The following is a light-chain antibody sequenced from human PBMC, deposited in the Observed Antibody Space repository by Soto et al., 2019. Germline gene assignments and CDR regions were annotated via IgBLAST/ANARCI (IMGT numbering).Light chain of an antibody. CDR3: SSYTTSRTVV. CDR1: SSDVGAYGY. V-gene: IGLV2-14*01. Sequence: QSALTQPASVSGSPGQSITISCTGTSSDVGAYGYVSWYQQHPGKAPQLMTYEVSYRPSGVSNRFSGSKSGNAASLTISGLQAEDEADYYCSSYTTSRTVVFGGGTKLTVL. J-gene: IGLJ2*01. CDR2: EVS.